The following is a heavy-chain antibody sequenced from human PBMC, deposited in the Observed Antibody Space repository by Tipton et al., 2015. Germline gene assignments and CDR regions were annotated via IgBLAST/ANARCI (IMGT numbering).Heavy chain of an antibody. CDR3: ARVLCGGDCYSVGD. CDR1: GASVMNSNW. J-gene: IGHJ4*02. Sequence: TLSLTCIVSGASVMNSNWWSWVRQPPGKGLEWIGSIYHSGSTYYNPSLKSRVTISVDTSKNQLSLKLISVTAADTAVYYCARVLCGGDCYSVGDWGQGTLVTVSS. D-gene: IGHD2-21*02. CDR2: IYHSGST. V-gene: IGHV4-4*02.